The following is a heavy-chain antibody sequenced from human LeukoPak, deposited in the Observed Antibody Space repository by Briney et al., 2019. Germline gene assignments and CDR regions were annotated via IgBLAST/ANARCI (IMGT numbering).Heavy chain of an antibody. Sequence: GGSLRLSCAASGFTFSSYSMNWVRQAPGKGLEWVSAISGSGGSTYYADSVKGRFTISRDNSKNTLYLQMNSLRAEDTAVYYCAKVEQWPKYYFDYWGQGTLVTVSS. J-gene: IGHJ4*02. CDR1: GFTFSSYS. CDR2: ISGSGGST. D-gene: IGHD6-19*01. V-gene: IGHV3-23*01. CDR3: AKVEQWPKYYFDY.